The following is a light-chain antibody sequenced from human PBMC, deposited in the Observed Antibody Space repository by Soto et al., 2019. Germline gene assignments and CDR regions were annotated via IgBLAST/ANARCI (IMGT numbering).Light chain of an antibody. Sequence: EIVMTQSPATLSVSPGERATLSCRASQSVSRNLAWYQQKPGQAPRLLIYGASTRATGIPARFSGSGSGTDFTLTITRLEPEDFAVYYCQQYVTSSPRTFGQGTTVDIK. V-gene: IGKV3-15*01. CDR2: GAS. CDR1: QSVSRN. CDR3: QQYVTSSPRT. J-gene: IGKJ1*01.